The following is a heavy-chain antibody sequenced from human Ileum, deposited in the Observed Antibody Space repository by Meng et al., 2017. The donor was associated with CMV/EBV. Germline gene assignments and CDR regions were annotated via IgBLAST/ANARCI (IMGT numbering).Heavy chain of an antibody. CDR3: ARVTPPAHYYYYVMDV. CDR1: GYTFIDYY. J-gene: IGHJ6*02. CDR2: INTNSGGT. Sequence: ASVKVSCKASGYTFIDYYMHWVLHAPGQGLEWMGWINTNSGGTNFAQKFQGRVTMTRDTSISTAYMELSRLRSGDTAVYYCARVTPPAHYYYYVMDVWGQGTTVTVSS. V-gene: IGHV1-2*02. D-gene: IGHD1-14*01.